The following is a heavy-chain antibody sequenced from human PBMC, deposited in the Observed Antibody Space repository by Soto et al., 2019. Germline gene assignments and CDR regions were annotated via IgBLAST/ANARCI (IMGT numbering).Heavy chain of an antibody. J-gene: IGHJ5*02. CDR2: INHSGTT. D-gene: IGHD1-1*01. CDR3: ARGWRFDP. Sequence: SETLSLTCGVDGGSFGGYQWNWIRQSPGQGLEWIGEINHSGTTKYNPSLESRINLSVDTSKKQFSLKMFSVTAADTAIYYCARGWRFDPWGQGTQVTVSS. V-gene: IGHV4-34*01. CDR1: GGSFGGYQ.